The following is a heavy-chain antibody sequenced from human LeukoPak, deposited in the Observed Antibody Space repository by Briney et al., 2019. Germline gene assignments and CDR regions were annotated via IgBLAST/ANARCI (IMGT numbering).Heavy chain of an antibody. D-gene: IGHD1-26*01. CDR3: ASWGFSGSYHKNY. V-gene: IGHV4-39*01. J-gene: IGHJ4*02. Sequence: SETLSLTCTVSGGSISSSSYYWGWIRQPPGKGLEWIGSIYYSGSTYYNPSLKSRVTISVDTSKNQFSLKLSSVTAADTAVYYCASWGFSGSYHKNYWGQGTLVTVSS. CDR1: GGSISSSSYY. CDR2: IYYSGST.